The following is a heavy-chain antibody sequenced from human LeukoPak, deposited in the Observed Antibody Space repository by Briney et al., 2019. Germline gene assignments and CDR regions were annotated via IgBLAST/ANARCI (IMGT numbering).Heavy chain of an antibody. CDR3: AKMLYSSSIGNFDY. D-gene: IGHD6-13*01. J-gene: IGHJ4*02. CDR2: ISGSGGST. Sequence: GGSLRLSCAASGFTFSSYAMSWVRRAPGKGLEWVSAISGSGGSTYYADSVKGRFTISRDNSKNTLYLQMNSLRAEDTAVYYCAKMLYSSSIGNFDYWGQGTLVTVSS. CDR1: GFTFSSYA. V-gene: IGHV3-23*01.